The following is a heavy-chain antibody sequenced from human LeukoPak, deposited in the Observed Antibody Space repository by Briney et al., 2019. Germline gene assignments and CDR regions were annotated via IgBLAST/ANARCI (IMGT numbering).Heavy chain of an antibody. Sequence: ASVKVSCKASGYTFTSYCMHWVRQAPGQGLEWMGIINPSGGSTSYAQKFQGRVTMTRDTSTSTVYMELSSLRSEDTAVYYCAPEDSYGGVGNYWGQGTLVTVSS. D-gene: IGHD4-23*01. CDR2: INPSGGST. CDR1: GYTFTSYC. CDR3: APEDSYGGVGNY. V-gene: IGHV1-46*01. J-gene: IGHJ4*02.